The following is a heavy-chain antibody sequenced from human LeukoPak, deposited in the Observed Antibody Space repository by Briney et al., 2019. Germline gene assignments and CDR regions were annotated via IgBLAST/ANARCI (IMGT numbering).Heavy chain of an antibody. CDR2: INHSGST. D-gene: IGHD3-22*01. CDR1: GGSFSGYY. V-gene: IGHV4-34*01. CDR3: ARDIDYYDSSGSVYFDY. J-gene: IGHJ4*02. Sequence: SETLSLTCAVYGGSFSGYYWSWIGQPPGKGLEWIGEINHSGSTNYNPSLKSRVTISVDTSKNQFSLKLSSVTAADTAVYYCARDIDYYDSSGSVYFDYWGQGTLVTVSS.